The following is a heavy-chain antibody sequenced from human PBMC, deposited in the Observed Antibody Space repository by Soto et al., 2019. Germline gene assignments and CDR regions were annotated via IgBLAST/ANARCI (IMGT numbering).Heavy chain of an antibody. V-gene: IGHV3-72*01. CDR2: TRKKHNNYTT. D-gene: IGHD3-22*01. CDR1: GFTFSDHY. J-gene: IGHJ4*02. CDR3: VRVLYYNSSGYSGYYFDY. Sequence: GGSLRLSCAASGFTFSDHYMDWVRQAPGKGLEWVGRTRKKHNNYTTEYAASVKGRFTISRDDSKSSLYLQMNSLKTEYTAVYYCVRVLYYNSSGYSGYYFDYWGQGTLVTVSS.